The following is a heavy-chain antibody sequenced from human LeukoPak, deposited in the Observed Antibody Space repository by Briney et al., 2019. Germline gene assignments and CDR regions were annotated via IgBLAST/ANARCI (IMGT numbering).Heavy chain of an antibody. Sequence: PGGSLRLSCAASGFTFNSYGMSWVRQAPGKGLEWVSAISGSGAGTYYADSVKGRFTISRDNAKNSLYLQMNSLRAEDTAVYYCARESYSSGPGQHWGQGTLVTVSS. V-gene: IGHV3-23*01. J-gene: IGHJ1*01. CDR1: GFTFNSYG. D-gene: IGHD6-19*01. CDR2: ISGSGAGT. CDR3: ARESYSSGPGQH.